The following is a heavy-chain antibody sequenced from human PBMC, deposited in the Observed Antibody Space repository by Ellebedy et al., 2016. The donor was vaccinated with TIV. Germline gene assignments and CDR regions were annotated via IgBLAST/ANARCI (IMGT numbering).Heavy chain of an antibody. D-gene: IGHD5-18*01. Sequence: GESLKISCSASGFTFTIYAMHWVRQAPGKGLEYVSAITGDGGSTYYADSVKGRFTISRDNSRHTLYLQMSSLRAEDTAVYYCARDLEGYSYFDYWGQGTLVTVSS. V-gene: IGHV3-64D*06. CDR2: ITGDGGST. J-gene: IGHJ4*02. CDR1: GFTFTIYA. CDR3: ARDLEGYSYFDY.